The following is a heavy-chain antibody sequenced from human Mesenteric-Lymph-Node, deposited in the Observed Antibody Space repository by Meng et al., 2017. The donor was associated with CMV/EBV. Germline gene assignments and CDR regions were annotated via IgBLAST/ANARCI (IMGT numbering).Heavy chain of an antibody. CDR2: INHSGST. CDR1: GGSFSGYY. D-gene: IGHD4-23*01. J-gene: IGHJ4*02. CDR3: ARHQRWLKSEGGFNY. Sequence: QVQLQSGGAGLVKPSETLSLTCACYGGSFSGYYWSWIRQPPGKGLEWIGEINHSGSTNYNPSLKSRVTISVDTSKNQFSLKLSSVTAADTAVYYCARHQRWLKSEGGFNYWGQGTLVTVSS. V-gene: IGHV4-34*01.